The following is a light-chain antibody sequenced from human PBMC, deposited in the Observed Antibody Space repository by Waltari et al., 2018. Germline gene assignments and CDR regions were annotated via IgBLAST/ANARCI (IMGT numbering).Light chain of an antibody. Sequence: QSVLTQQPAASGTPGPRVTISCAGSTSNIGHNYVNWYQKFPGAAPKLLIYRINQRPSGVPDRFSGSKSGTSASLVISGLRSEDEADYFCAGWDDNLSVVFGGGTKLTVL. CDR1: TSNIGHNY. J-gene: IGLJ2*01. CDR2: RIN. CDR3: AGWDDNLSVV. V-gene: IGLV1-47*01.